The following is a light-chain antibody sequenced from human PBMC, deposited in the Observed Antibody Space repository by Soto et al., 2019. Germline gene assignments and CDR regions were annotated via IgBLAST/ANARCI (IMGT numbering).Light chain of an antibody. Sequence: FVLTQSPGTLSLSPWERATLSCRASQTVRNNYLAWYQQKPGQAPRLLIYGASSRATGIPDRFSGDGSVTHFTLTISRLEAEDFVMYYCQQYGSSPITFGQGTRLEIK. CDR1: QTVRNNY. V-gene: IGKV3-20*01. CDR3: QQYGSSPIT. CDR2: GAS. J-gene: IGKJ5*01.